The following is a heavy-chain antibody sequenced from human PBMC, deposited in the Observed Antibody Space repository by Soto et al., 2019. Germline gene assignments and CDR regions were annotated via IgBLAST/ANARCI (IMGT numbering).Heavy chain of an antibody. CDR1: GFTFSSYA. D-gene: IGHD6-19*01. CDR3: ARVGIAVAGTGYSGSYSLSY. Sequence: GGSLRLSCAASGFTFSSYAMHWVRQAPGKGLEWVAVISYDGSNKYYADSVKGRFTISRDNSKNTLYLQMNSLRAEDTAVYYCARVGIAVAGTGYSGSYSLSYWGQGTLVTVSS. V-gene: IGHV3-30-3*01. CDR2: ISYDGSNK. J-gene: IGHJ4*02.